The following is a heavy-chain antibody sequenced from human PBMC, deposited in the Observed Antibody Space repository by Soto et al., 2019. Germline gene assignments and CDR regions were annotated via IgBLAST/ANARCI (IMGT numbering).Heavy chain of an antibody. CDR1: GYTLTELS. D-gene: IGHD2-2*01. V-gene: IGHV1-24*01. CDR3: AKNGYCSGTNCYAPFDP. J-gene: IGHJ5*02. Sequence: ASVKVSCKVSGYTLTELSMHWVRQAPGKGLEWMGGFDPEDGETIYAQKFQGRVTMTEDTSTDTAYMELNNLRAADTAIYYCAKNGYCSGTNCYAPFDPWGQGTLVTVSS. CDR2: FDPEDGET.